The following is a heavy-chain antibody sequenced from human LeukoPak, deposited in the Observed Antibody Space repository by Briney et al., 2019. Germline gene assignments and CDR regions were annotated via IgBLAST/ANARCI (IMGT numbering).Heavy chain of an antibody. J-gene: IGHJ5*02. CDR3: ARDDCSSTSCLDNWFDP. V-gene: IGHV1-18*01. Sequence: ASVKVSCKASGYTFTSYGIRWVRQAPGQGLEWMGWISAYNGNTNYAQKLQGRVTMTTDTSTSTAYMELRSLRSDDTAVYYCARDDCSSTSCLDNWFDPWGQGTLVTVSS. CDR1: GYTFTSYG. D-gene: IGHD2-2*01. CDR2: ISAYNGNT.